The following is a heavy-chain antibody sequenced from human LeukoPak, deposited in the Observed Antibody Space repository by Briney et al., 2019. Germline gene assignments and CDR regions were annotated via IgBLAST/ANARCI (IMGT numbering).Heavy chain of an antibody. CDR2: IHSTGST. V-gene: IGHV4-39*07. CDR3: ARSVPAAIFPRGWFDP. D-gene: IGHD2-2*02. CDR1: GGSISSSGYY. J-gene: IGHJ5*02. Sequence: PSETLSLTCTVSGGSISSSGYYWGGIRQPPGKGLEWIGSIHSTGSTSYNPSLRSRFTISLETSQNQFSLRLSSVTAADTAIFYCARSVPAAIFPRGWFDPWSQGILVTVSS.